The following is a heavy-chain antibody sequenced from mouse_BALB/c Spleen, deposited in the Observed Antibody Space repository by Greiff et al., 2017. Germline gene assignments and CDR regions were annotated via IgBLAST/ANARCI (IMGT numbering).Heavy chain of an antibody. Sequence: QVQLQQLGPGLVAPSQSLSITCTVSGFSLTSYGVHWVRQPPGKGLEWLGVIWAGGSTNYNSALMSRLSISKDNSKSQVFLKMNSLQTDDTAMYYCARDRADSSGSFAYWGQGTLVTVSA. V-gene: IGHV2-9*02. CDR3: ARDRADSSGSFAY. CDR2: IWAGGST. D-gene: IGHD3-2*01. J-gene: IGHJ3*01. CDR1: GFSLTSYG.